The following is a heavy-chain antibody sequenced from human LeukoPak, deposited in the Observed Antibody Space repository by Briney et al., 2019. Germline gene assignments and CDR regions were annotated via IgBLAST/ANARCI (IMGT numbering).Heavy chain of an antibody. V-gene: IGHV3-23*01. CDR3: AKSMGGYDLPDYFDY. J-gene: IGHJ4*02. D-gene: IGHD5-12*01. Sequence: GGSLRLSCAASGFTFSSYAMSWVRQAPGKGLEWVSAISGSGGSTYYADSVKGRFTISRDNSKNTLYLQMNSLGAEDTAVYYCAKSMGGYDLPDYFDYWGQGTLVTVSS. CDR2: ISGSGGST. CDR1: GFTFSSYA.